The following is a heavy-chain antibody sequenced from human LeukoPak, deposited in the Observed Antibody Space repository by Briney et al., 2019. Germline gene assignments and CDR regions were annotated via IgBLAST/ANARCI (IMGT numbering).Heavy chain of an antibody. CDR2: ISYDGSNK. D-gene: IGHD6-13*01. Sequence: GGSLRLSCAASGFTFSSYAMHWVRQAPGKGLEWVAVISYDGSNKYYADSVKGRFTISRDNSKNTLYLQMNSLRAEDTAVYYCAKDRDRWYSSSWFFDYWGQGTLVTVSS. V-gene: IGHV3-30*04. CDR3: AKDRDRWYSSSWFFDY. J-gene: IGHJ4*02. CDR1: GFTFSSYA.